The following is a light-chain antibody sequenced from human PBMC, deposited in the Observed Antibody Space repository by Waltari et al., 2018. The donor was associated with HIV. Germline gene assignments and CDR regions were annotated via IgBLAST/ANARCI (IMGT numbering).Light chain of an antibody. CDR3: QQSFSTLWS. CDR1: QSIGFY. J-gene: IGKJ1*01. Sequence: DIQMTQSPSSLSASVGDRVTINCRTSQSIGFYLNWYQKKPGKAPKVLIYAASRLQTGVPSRFSGSGSGTDFSLTISALQPEDFATYYCQQSFSTLWSFGQGTRVKIK. CDR2: AAS. V-gene: IGKV1-39*01.